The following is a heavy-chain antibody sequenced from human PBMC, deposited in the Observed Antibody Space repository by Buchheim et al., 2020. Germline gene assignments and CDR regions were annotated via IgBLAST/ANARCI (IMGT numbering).Heavy chain of an antibody. CDR1: GGSISSGGYS. CDR2: IYHSGST. V-gene: IGHV4-30-2*05. J-gene: IGHJ4*02. D-gene: IGHD3-9*01. Sequence: QLQLQESGSGLVKPSQTLSLTCAVSGGSISSGGYSWSWIRQPPGKGLEWIGYIYHSGSTYYNPSLKSRVTMSVDTSKNQFSLKLSSVTAADTAVYYCVRGSHYDVLTGYQEYYFDYWGQGT. CDR3: VRGSHYDVLTGYQEYYFDY.